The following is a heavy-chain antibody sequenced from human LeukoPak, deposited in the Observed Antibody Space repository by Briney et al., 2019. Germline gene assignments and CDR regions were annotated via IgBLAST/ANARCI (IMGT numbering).Heavy chain of an antibody. J-gene: IGHJ4*02. CDR3: VTAGDYDINGYPHRFDY. V-gene: IGHV4-39*07. Sequence: MSSETLSLTCTVSGGSISSSSYYWGWIRQPPGKGLEWIGSIYYSGSTYYNPSLKSRVTISVDTSKNQFSLKLSSVTAADTAVYYCVTAGDYDINGYPHRFDYWGQGTLVTVSS. D-gene: IGHD3-22*01. CDR1: GGSISSSSYY. CDR2: IYYSGST.